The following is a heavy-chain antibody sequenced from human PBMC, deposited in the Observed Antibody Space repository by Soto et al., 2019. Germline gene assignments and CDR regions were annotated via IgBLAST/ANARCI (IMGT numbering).Heavy chain of an antibody. Sequence: PGGSLRLSCAASGFTFSSYWMHWVRQAPGKGLVWVSRINSDGNSTTYADSVKGRFTISRDNAKNTLYPQMNSLRAEDTAVYYCARDDFWSAKFDYWGQGTLVTVSS. CDR2: INSDGNST. J-gene: IGHJ4*02. V-gene: IGHV3-74*01. CDR3: ARDDFWSAKFDY. CDR1: GFTFSSYW. D-gene: IGHD3-3*01.